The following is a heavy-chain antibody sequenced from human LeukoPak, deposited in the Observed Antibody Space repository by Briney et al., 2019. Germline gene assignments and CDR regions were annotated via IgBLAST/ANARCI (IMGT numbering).Heavy chain of an antibody. CDR3: ASVTGSSSLTKFDY. CDR1: GGSISSSNW. D-gene: IGHD6-13*01. J-gene: IGHJ4*02. V-gene: IGHV4-4*02. Sequence: PSETLSLTCAVSGGSISSSNWWSWVRQPPGKGLEWIGEIYHSGSTNYNPSLKSRVTISVDKSKNQFSLKLSSVTAADTAVYYCASVTGSSSLTKFDYWGQGTLVTVSS. CDR2: IYHSGST.